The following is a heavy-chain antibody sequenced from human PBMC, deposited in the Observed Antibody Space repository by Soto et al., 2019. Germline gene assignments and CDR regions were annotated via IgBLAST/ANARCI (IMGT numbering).Heavy chain of an antibody. D-gene: IGHD2-21*01. CDR1: GFTFSSYA. CDR2: ISGSGGST. V-gene: IGHV3-23*01. Sequence: GGSLRLSCASSGFTFSSYAMSWVRQAPGKGLEWVSAISGSGGSTYYADSVKGRFTISRDNSKNTLYLQMNSLRAEDTAVYDCAKRFVDWAQNYYFDYWGQGTLVTVSS. J-gene: IGHJ4*02. CDR3: AKRFVDWAQNYYFDY.